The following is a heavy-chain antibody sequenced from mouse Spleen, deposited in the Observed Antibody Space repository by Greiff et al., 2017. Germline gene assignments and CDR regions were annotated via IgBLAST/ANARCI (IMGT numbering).Heavy chain of an antibody. J-gene: IGHJ4*01. CDR3: ARDPPGSSYYAMDY. CDR1: GFNIKDYY. V-gene: IGHV14-2*01. D-gene: IGHD1-1*01. Sequence: EVMLVESGAELVKPGASVKLSCTASGFNIKDYYMHWVKQRTEQGLEWIGRIDPEDGETKYAPKFQGKATITADTSSNTAYLQLSSLTSEDTAVYYCARDPPGSSYYAMDYWGQGTSVTVSS. CDR2: IDPEDGET.